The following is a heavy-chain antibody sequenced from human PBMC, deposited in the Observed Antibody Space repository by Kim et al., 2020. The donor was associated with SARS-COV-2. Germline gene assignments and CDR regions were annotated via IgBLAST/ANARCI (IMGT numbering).Heavy chain of an antibody. J-gene: IGHJ4*02. D-gene: IGHD6-13*01. CDR3: ARERWYSSSWELVAFDY. V-gene: IGHV3-11*05. Sequence: VKGRFTISRDNAKNSLYLQMNSLRAEDTAVYYCARERWYSSSWELVAFDYWGQGTLVTVSS.